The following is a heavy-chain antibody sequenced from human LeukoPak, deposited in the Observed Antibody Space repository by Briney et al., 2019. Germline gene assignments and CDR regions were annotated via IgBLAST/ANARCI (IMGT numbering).Heavy chain of an antibody. D-gene: IGHD6-13*01. J-gene: IGHJ4*02. CDR3: AREDGYSSSWYSDY. CDR2: ISSTSIYT. CDR1: GFTFSDYY. V-gene: IGHV3-11*05. Sequence: GGSLRLSCAASGFTFSDYYMSWIRQAPGKGLEWVSDISSTSIYTNYADSVKGRFTISRDNAKNSLYLQMNSLRAEDTAVYYCAREDGYSSSWYSDYWGQGTLVTVSS.